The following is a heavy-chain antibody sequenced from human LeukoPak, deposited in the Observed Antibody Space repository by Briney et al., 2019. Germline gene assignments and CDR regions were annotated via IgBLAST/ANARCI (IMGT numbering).Heavy chain of an antibody. Sequence: SETLSLTCTVSGGSINGYYWSWIRQPPGKGLEWIGYIYYSGSTNYNPSLKSQVTISVDTSMNQFSLKLTSATATDTAVYYCVRLFYYDSRGPPSWGQGTLVTVSS. V-gene: IGHV4-59*08. J-gene: IGHJ5*02. CDR3: VRLFYYDSRGPPS. D-gene: IGHD3-22*01. CDR2: IYYSGST. CDR1: GGSINGYY.